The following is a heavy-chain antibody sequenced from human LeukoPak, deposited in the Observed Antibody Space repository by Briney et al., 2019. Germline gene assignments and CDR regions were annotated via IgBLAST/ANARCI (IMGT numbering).Heavy chain of an antibody. J-gene: IGHJ4*02. Sequence: GGSLRLSCAASGFTFSTNWMSWVRQAPGKGLEWVANIKQDGSEKNYVDSVKGRFTFSRDNAKSSLYLQMNSLRVEDTAVYYCAKAGNGFGYWGQGALVTVSS. CDR1: GFTFSTNW. CDR3: AKAGNGFGY. V-gene: IGHV3-7*01. D-gene: IGHD2-8*01. CDR2: IKQDGSEK.